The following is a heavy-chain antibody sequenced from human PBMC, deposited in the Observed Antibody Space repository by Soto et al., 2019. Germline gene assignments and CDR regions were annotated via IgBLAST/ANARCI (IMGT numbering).Heavy chain of an antibody. CDR3: ARDCSGDGCYVGSLDH. D-gene: IGHD2-15*01. CDR2: INAGNGNT. J-gene: IGHJ4*02. V-gene: IGHV1-3*01. Sequence: QVQIVQSGAEVKRPGASVKVSCKASGYTFTNYGIHWVRQAPGQRLEWMDWINAGNGNTKYSQDSKDRVTITRDTSANTAYLELSSLRFEDTALYYCARDCSGDGCYVGSLDHWGQGTLVTVSS. CDR1: GYTFTNYG.